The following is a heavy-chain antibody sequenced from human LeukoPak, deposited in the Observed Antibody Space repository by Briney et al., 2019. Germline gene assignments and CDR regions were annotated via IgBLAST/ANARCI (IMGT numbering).Heavy chain of an antibody. CDR1: GGTFSAYA. Sequence: ASVKVSCKASGGTFSAYAVGWVRQAPGQGLDWMGSIIPILGKTNLAQRFQGRVTFTADKSTGTAYMELNSLRSEDTAVYYCARGEGVTTRAFDMWGQGTMVTVSS. V-gene: IGHV1-69*04. CDR3: ARGEGVTTRAFDM. D-gene: IGHD4-17*01. J-gene: IGHJ3*02. CDR2: IIPILGKT.